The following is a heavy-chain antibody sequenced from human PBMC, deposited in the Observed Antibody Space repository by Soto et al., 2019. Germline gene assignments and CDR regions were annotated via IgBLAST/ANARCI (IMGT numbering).Heavy chain of an antibody. D-gene: IGHD3-3*01. CDR2: ISGSGGST. Sequence: EVQLLESGGGLVQPGGSLRLSCAASGFTFSSYVMSWVRQAPGKGLEWVSAISGSGGSTYYADSVKGRFTISRDNSKNTLYLQMNSLRAEDTAVYYCAKDQGVFGVVISWFDPWGQGTLVTVSS. CDR1: GFTFSSYV. J-gene: IGHJ5*02. CDR3: AKDQGVFGVVISWFDP. V-gene: IGHV3-23*01.